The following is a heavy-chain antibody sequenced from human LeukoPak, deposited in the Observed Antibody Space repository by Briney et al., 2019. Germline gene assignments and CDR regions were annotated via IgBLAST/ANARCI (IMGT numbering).Heavy chain of an antibody. CDR2: IYHSGST. D-gene: IGHD6-19*01. Sequence: SETLSLTCTVSGGSMSRYYWSWIRQPPGKGLEWIGSIYHSGSTYYNPSLKSRVTISVDTSKNQFSLKLTSVTAADTAVYYCARWDSGRAGFDYWGQGTRVTVSS. CDR1: GGSMSRYY. CDR3: ARWDSGRAGFDY. V-gene: IGHV4-59*01. J-gene: IGHJ4*02.